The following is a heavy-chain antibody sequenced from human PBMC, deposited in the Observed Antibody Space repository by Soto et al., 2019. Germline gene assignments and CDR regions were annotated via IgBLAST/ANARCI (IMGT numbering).Heavy chain of an antibody. CDR3: ARRASGYFGY. CDR2: ILSDHNT. CDR1: GFTFSDYT. J-gene: IGHJ4*02. D-gene: IGHD6-19*01. Sequence: EVQLLESGGGLVQTGGSLTLSCAASGFTFSDYTMSWVRQAPGKVLECVSVILSDHNTYYADSVRGRFTISRDNSKNTLYLEMISLRAEVTAVYYCARRASGYFGYWGQGTLVTVSS. V-gene: IGHV3-23*03.